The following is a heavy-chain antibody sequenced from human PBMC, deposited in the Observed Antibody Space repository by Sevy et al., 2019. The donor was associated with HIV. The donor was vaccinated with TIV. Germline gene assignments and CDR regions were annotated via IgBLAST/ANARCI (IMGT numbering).Heavy chain of an antibody. D-gene: IGHD2-2*01. CDR2: IYYSGRT. CDR3: ARAGGSTDWGMDV. CDR1: GGSISSYY. Sequence: SETLSLTCTVSGGSISSYYWNWIRQPPGNGLEWIGYIYYSGRTNYNPSLKSRVTISVDTSKNQFSLKLSSVTAADTAVYYCARAGGSTDWGMDVWGQGTTVTVSS. J-gene: IGHJ6*02. V-gene: IGHV4-59*01.